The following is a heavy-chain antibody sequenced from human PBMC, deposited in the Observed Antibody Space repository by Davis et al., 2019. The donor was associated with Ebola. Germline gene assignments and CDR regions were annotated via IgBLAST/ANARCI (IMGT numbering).Heavy chain of an antibody. CDR3: ARDPPYDQGYDY. CDR1: GDSVSSNTAA. CDR2: TYYRSTWYV. D-gene: IGHD3-22*01. V-gene: IGHV6-1*01. J-gene: IGHJ4*02. Sequence: SQTLSLTCAISGDSVSSNTAAWNWIRQSPSRGLEWLGRTYYRSTWYVDYAVSVKGRMTITSDTSKNQFYLQLTSVTPEDTAAYYCARDPPYDQGYDYWGQGILVTVSS.